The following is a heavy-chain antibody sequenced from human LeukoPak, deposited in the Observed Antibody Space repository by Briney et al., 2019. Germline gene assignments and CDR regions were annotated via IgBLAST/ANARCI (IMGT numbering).Heavy chain of an antibody. D-gene: IGHD3-10*01. CDR1: GFTFSTFA. CDR2: IFPSGGEI. Sequence: LGGSLRLSCEASGFTFSTFAMIWVRQPPGKGLEWVSSIFPSGGEIHYADSVRGRFTISRDNSKNTLYLQMNSLRAEDTAVYYCAKGRGQGFDYWGQGTLVTVSS. J-gene: IGHJ4*02. V-gene: IGHV3-23*01. CDR3: AKGRGQGFDY.